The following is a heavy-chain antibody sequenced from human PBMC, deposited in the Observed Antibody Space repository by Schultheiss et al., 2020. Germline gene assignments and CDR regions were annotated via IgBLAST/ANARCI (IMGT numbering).Heavy chain of an antibody. Sequence: GGSLRLSCAASGFTFSSYDMHWVRQATGKGLEWVSAIGTAGDTYYPGSVKGRFTISRDNAKNTLYLQMNSLKTEDTAVYYCARPRRDWGLDYWGQGTLVTVSS. D-gene: IGHD3-16*01. CDR1: GFTFSSYD. V-gene: IGHV3-13*01. CDR3: ARPRRDWGLDY. CDR2: IGTAGDT. J-gene: IGHJ4*02.